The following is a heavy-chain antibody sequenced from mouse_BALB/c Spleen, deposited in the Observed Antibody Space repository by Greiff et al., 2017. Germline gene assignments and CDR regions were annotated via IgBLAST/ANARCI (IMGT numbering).Heavy chain of an antibody. J-gene: IGHJ4*01. CDR3: ARGTSYRGTDYAMDY. Sequence: QVQLQQSAAELARPGASVKMSCKASGYTFTSYTMHWLKQRPGQGLEWIGYINPSSGYTEYNQKFKDKTTLTADKSSSTAYMQLSSLTSEDSAVYYCARGTSYRGTDYAMDYWGQGTSVTVSS. CDR2: INPSSGYT. CDR1: GYTFTSYT. V-gene: IGHV1-4*02. D-gene: IGHD2-12*01.